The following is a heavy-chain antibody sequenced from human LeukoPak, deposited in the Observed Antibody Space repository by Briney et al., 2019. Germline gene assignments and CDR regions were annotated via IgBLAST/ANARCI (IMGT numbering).Heavy chain of an antibody. CDR3: AGGDITIFGVVSYMDV. CDR2: IKQDGSEK. Sequence: PWGSLRLSCAASGFTFSSYWMSWVRQAPGKGLEWVANIKQDGSEKYYVDSVKGRFTISRDNAKNPLYLQMNSLRAEDTAVYYCAGGDITIFGVVSYMDVWGKGTTVTVSS. D-gene: IGHD3-3*01. J-gene: IGHJ6*03. V-gene: IGHV3-7*03. CDR1: GFTFSSYW.